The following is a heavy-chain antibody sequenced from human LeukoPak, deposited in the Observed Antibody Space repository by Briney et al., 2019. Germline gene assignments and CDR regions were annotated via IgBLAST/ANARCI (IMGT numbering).Heavy chain of an antibody. J-gene: IGHJ6*03. CDR3: ATGSSHRDYGDYADYYYMDV. Sequence: GASVKVSCKASGYTFTSYGISWVRQAPGQGLEWMGWISGYNGNTNYAQKLQGRVTMTEDTSTDTAYMELSSLRSEDTAVYYCATGSSHRDYGDYADYYYMDVWGKGTTVTISS. CDR1: GYTFTSYG. D-gene: IGHD4-17*01. V-gene: IGHV1-18*01. CDR2: ISGYNGNT.